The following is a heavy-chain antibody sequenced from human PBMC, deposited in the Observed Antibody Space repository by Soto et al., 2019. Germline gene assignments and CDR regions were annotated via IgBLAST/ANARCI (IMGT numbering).Heavy chain of an antibody. CDR1: GGTFSSYA. J-gene: IGHJ6*02. V-gene: IGHV1-69*13. CDR2: IIPIFGTA. Sequence: SVKVSCKASGGTFSSYAISWVRQAPGQGLEWMGGIIPIFGTANYAQKFQGRVTITADESTSTAYMELSSLRSEDTAVYYCARGGRYNYDSSGYFGGHYYYGMDVWGQGTTVTVSS. CDR3: ARGGRYNYDSSGYFGGHYYYGMDV. D-gene: IGHD3-22*01.